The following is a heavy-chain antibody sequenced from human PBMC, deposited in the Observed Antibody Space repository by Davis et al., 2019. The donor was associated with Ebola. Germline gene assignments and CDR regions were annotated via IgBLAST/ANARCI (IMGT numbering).Heavy chain of an antibody. D-gene: IGHD4-11*01. CDR2: ISAYNGNT. Sequence: ASVKVSCKASGYTFTSYDINWVRQATGQGLEWMGWISAYNGNTNYAQKLQGRVTMTRNTSISTAYMELSSLRSEDTAVYYCASPRRPTVTAYYYYYGMDVWGQGTTVTVSS. CDR3: ASPRRPTVTAYYYYYGMDV. J-gene: IGHJ6*02. V-gene: IGHV1-8*01. CDR1: GYTFTSYD.